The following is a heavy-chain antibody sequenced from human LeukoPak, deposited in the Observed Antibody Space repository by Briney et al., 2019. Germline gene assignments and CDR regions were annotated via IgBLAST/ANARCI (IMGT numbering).Heavy chain of an antibody. D-gene: IGHD4-17*01. CDR2: TPYHGVSR. J-gene: IGHJ4*02. CDR3: AKDRHGDYTSDY. V-gene: IGHV3-30*02. Sequence: PGGSLRLSCAASGFIFGSYGMHWVRQAPVKGLEWVAFTPYHGVSRYYTESVKGRFTISRDNSKGTLYLQMNSLRIEDTAVYYCAKDRHGDYTSDYWGQGTLVIVSS. CDR1: GFIFGSYG.